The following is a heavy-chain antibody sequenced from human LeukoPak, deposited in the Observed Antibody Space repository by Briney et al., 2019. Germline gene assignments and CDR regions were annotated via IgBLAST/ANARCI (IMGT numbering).Heavy chain of an antibody. CDR1: SYSFSTYV. Sequence: ASVKVSCKASSYSFSTYVINWVRQAPGQGLEWMGWISAYNGNTNYAQKFQGRVTMTTDTSTSTVHMELRSLRSDDTAVYYCAREGSVWGSYHYFEYWGRGSLVTVSS. CDR2: ISAYNGNT. V-gene: IGHV1-18*01. J-gene: IGHJ4*02. CDR3: AREGSVWGSYHYFEY. D-gene: IGHD3-16*02.